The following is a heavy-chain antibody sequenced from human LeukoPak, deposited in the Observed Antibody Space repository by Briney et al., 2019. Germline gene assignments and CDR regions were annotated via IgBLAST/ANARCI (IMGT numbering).Heavy chain of an antibody. CDR3: TRERVGPTTT. D-gene: IGHD1-26*01. CDR1: GYTFTAYY. Sequence: ASVKVSCKASGYTFTAYYIYWVRQAPGQGLEWMGWVNPNSGDTKYAQKLQGRVTLTRDTSICTAYMELSRLTSDDTAVYYCTRERVGPTTTWGQGTLVTVSS. CDR2: VNPNSGDT. J-gene: IGHJ4*02. V-gene: IGHV1-2*02.